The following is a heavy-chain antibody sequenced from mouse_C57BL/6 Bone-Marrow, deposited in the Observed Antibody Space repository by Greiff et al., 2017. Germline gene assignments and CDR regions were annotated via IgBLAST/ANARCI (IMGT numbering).Heavy chain of an antibody. CDR1: GYTFTSYW. CDR3: TRENSYYYGSRWYFEV. D-gene: IGHD1-1*01. J-gene: IGHJ1*03. CDR2: IYPGSGST. V-gene: IGHV1-55*01. Sequence: QVQLQQPGAELVKPGASVKMSCKASGYTFTSYWITWVKQRPGQGLEWIGDIYPGSGSTNYNEKFKSKAALTVDTSSSTAYMQLSSLTSEDSAVYYCTRENSYYYGSRWYFEVWGTGTTVTVSS.